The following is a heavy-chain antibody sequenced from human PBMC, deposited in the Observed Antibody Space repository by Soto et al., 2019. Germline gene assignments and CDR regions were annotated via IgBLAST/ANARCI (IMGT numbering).Heavy chain of an antibody. V-gene: IGHV3-30-3*01. D-gene: IGHD2-15*01. CDR3: ARDSPPNGSGGSCYSPVTYYYYGMDV. J-gene: IGHJ6*02. CDR1: GFTFSSYA. Sequence: QVQLVESGGGVVQPGRSLRLSCAASGFTFSSYAMHWVRQAPGKGLEWVAVISYDGSNKYYADSVKGRFTISRDNSKNTLYLQMNSLRAEDTAVYYCARDSPPNGSGGSCYSPVTYYYYGMDVWGQGTTVTVSS. CDR2: ISYDGSNK.